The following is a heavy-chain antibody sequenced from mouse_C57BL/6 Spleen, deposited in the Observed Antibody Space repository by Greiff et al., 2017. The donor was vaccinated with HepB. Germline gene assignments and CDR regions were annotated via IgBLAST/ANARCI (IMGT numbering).Heavy chain of an antibody. Sequence: QVQLKQPGAELVKPGASVKMSCKASGYTFTSYWITWVKQRPGQGLEWIGDIYPGSGSTNYNEKFKSKATLTVDTSSSTAYMQLSSLTSEDSAVYYCARSGLGRGYFDVWGTGTTVTVSS. CDR1: GYTFTSYW. J-gene: IGHJ1*03. V-gene: IGHV1-55*01. CDR3: ARSGLGRGYFDV. CDR2: IYPGSGST. D-gene: IGHD4-1*01.